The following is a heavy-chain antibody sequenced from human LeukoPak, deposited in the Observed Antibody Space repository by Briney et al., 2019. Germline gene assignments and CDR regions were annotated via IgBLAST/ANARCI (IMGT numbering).Heavy chain of an antibody. V-gene: IGHV4-59*01. J-gene: IGHJ6*02. Sequence: PSETLSLTCTVSGDSLSGYYWSWIRRPPGKGLEWIGCISDSGCANYNPSLNSRATLPVDTSKSQVSLKVSSETAADTAVYYGARDNKRIGMRRGVMTPYLYYGMDVWGQGATVTVSS. CDR2: ISDSGCA. CDR3: ARDNKRIGMRRGVMTPYLYYGMDV. CDR1: GDSLSGYY. D-gene: IGHD3-10*01.